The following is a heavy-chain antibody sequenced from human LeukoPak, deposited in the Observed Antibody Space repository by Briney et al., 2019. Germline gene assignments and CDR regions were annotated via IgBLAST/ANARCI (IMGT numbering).Heavy chain of an antibody. CDR1: GFTFSSYS. CDR3: ARPMGGWGLNWFDP. Sequence: GGSLRLSCAASGFTFSSYSMNWVRQAPGKGLEWVSSISSSSSYIYYADSVKGRFTISRDNVKNSLYLQMNSLRAEDTAVYYCARPMGGWGLNWFDPWGQGTLVTVSS. CDR2: ISSSSSYI. D-gene: IGHD1-26*01. V-gene: IGHV3-21*01. J-gene: IGHJ5*02.